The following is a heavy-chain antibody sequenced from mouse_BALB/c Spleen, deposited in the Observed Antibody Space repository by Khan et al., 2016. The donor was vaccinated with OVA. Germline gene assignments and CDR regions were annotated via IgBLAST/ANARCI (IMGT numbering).Heavy chain of an antibody. Sequence: VQLQESGPGLVAPSQSLSITCTVSGFSLTGYGVNWVRQPPGKGLEWLGMLWGDGSTDYNSVLKSRLSISKDHSKSQVLLKMNSLQTDDTARYYCAREIYYDYAYYYAMDYWGQGTSVTVSS. CDR3: AREIYYDYAYYYAMDY. V-gene: IGHV2-6-7*01. J-gene: IGHJ4*01. D-gene: IGHD2-4*01. CDR1: GFSLTGYG. CDR2: LWGDGST.